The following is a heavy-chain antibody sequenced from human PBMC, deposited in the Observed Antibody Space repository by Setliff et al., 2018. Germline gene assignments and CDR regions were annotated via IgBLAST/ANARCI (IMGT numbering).Heavy chain of an antibody. V-gene: IGHV1-8*02. Sequence: ASVKVSCKASGYTFTNYDINWVRQAPGQGLEWMGWMNPNSGNTGYAQKFQGRVTMTRNTSISTAYMDLSSLRFEDTAVYYCARAQSWSGGPYYFDNWGQGTLVTV. CDR3: ARAQSWSGGPYYFDN. D-gene: IGHD3-3*01. CDR1: GYTFTNYD. CDR2: MNPNSGNT. J-gene: IGHJ4*02.